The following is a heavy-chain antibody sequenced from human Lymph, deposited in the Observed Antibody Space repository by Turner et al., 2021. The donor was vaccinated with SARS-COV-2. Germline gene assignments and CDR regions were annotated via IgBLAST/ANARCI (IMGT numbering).Heavy chain of an antibody. CDR3: ARQTVNNWVDP. J-gene: IGHJ5*02. Sequence: QVQLQESGPRLVKRLESLSLACTVSGGSVPNNYRCWIRQPPGKRLEWIGFIFGRGSTTYNPTLKSRVTISVDTSENQFSLKMTSVTAADTAIYFCARQTVNNWVDPWGQGTLVTVSS. V-gene: IGHV4-59*02. CDR2: IFGRGST. CDR1: GGSVPNNY. D-gene: IGHD2-21*02.